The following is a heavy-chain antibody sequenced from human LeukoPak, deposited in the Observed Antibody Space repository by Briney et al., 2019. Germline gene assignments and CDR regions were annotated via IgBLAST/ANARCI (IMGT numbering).Heavy chain of an antibody. CDR3: PRVAAQYDSSSAVDY. Sequence: PSVKVSCKASGYTFTSYSMHWVRQAPGQGLEWMGIINPSGGSTSYAQTFQGRVTMTRDPSTSTVHMELSRRRSEATAVYYCPRVAAQYDSSSAVDYWGQGTLVPVSS. D-gene: IGHD3-22*01. CDR1: GYTFTSYS. J-gene: IGHJ4*02. V-gene: IGHV1-46*01. CDR2: INPSGGST.